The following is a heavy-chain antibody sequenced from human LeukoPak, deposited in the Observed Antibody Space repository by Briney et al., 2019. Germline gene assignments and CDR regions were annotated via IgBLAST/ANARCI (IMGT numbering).Heavy chain of an antibody. Sequence: ASVKVSCKASGYTFTSYDINWVRQATGQGLEWTGWMNPNSGNTGYAQKFQGRVTMTRNTSISTAYMELSSLRSEDTAVYYCARHPRFDSSSWYPWFDPWGQGTLVTVSS. V-gene: IGHV1-8*01. CDR1: GYTFTSYD. J-gene: IGHJ5*02. CDR3: ARHPRFDSSSWYPWFDP. D-gene: IGHD6-13*01. CDR2: MNPNSGNT.